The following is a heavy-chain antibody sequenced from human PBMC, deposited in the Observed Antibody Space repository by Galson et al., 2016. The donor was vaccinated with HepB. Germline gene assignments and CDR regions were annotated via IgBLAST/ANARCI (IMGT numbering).Heavy chain of an antibody. V-gene: IGHV6-1*01. CDR2: TYYRSKWFN. D-gene: IGHD6-19*01. CDR1: GDSVSSNRAA. J-gene: IGHJ5*02. CDR3: ARERGIAVAGNWFDP. Sequence: CAISGDSVSSNRAAWNWIRQSPSRGLEWLGRTYYRSKWFNDYAVSVKSRITINPDTSKNQFTLQLKSVTPEDTSVNLCARERGIAVAGNWFDPWGQGILVTVSS.